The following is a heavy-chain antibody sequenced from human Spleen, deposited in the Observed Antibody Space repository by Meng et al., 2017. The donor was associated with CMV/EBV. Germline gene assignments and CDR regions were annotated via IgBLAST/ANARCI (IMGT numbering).Heavy chain of an antibody. CDR3: ARGGIGNSGSYYVLDY. J-gene: IGHJ4*02. V-gene: IGHV1-46*01. CDR2: INFSGGTA. D-gene: IGHD1-26*01. Sequence: GSTFTNYYVHWVRQAPGQGLEWMGVINFSGGTAAYTQKFRGRVTMTSDTSTSTASMELSSLRSEDTAIYYCARGGIGNSGSYYVLDYWGQGTLVTVSS. CDR1: GSTFTNYY.